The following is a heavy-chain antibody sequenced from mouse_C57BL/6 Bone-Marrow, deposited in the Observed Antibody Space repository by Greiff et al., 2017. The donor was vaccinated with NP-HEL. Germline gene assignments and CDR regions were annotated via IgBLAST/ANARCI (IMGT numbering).Heavy chain of an antibody. CDR2: FHPYNDDT. D-gene: IGHD2-3*01. Sequence: QVHVKQSGAELVKPGASVKMSCKASGYTFTTYPIEWMKQNHGKSLEWIGNFHPYNDDTKYNEKFKGKATLTVEKSSSTVYLELSRLTSDDAAVYYCTRGASRWFPGGFDYWGQGTTLTVSS. V-gene: IGHV1-47*01. CDR3: TRGASRWFPGGFDY. CDR1: GYTFTTYP. J-gene: IGHJ2*01.